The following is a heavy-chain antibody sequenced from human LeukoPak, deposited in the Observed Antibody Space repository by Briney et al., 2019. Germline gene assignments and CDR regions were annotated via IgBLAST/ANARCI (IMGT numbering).Heavy chain of an antibody. CDR3: ARVDSGSFLFDY. V-gene: IGHV4-59*01. Sequence: SETLSLTCTVSGGSISSYYWSWIRQPPGKGLEWIGYIYYSGSTNYNPSLKSRVTISVDTSKNQSSLKLSSVTAADTAVYYCARVDSGSFLFDYWGQGTLVTVSS. CDR1: GGSISSYY. D-gene: IGHD1-26*01. J-gene: IGHJ4*02. CDR2: IYYSGST.